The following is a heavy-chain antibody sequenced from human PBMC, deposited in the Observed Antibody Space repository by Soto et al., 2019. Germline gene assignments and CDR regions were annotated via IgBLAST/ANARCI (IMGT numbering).Heavy chain of an antibody. V-gene: IGHV3-33*01. J-gene: IGHJ3*02. D-gene: IGHD6-13*01. CDR1: VFTFSSYG. Sequence: PVGSLRLSCAASVFTFSSYGMHWVRHSPGKGLEWVAVIWYDGSNKYCADSVKGRFTISRDSSKNTLYLQMNSLRAEDTAVYYCARDWGIYKLNTGAFDIWGQGTMVTVS. CDR3: ARDWGIYKLNTGAFDI. CDR2: IWYDGSNK.